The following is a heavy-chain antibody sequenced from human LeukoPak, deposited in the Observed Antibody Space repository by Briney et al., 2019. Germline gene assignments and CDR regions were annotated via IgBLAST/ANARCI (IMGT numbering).Heavy chain of an antibody. CDR1: GGSISSGGYS. V-gene: IGHV4-30-2*01. CDR3: ARGRKGGYFDY. CDR2: IYHSGST. Sequence: TLSLTCAVSGGSISSGGYSWSWIRQPPGKGLEWIGYIYHSGSTYYNPSLKSRVTISVDRSKNQFSLKLSSVTAADTAVYYCARGRKGGYFDYWGQGTLVTVSS. J-gene: IGHJ4*02.